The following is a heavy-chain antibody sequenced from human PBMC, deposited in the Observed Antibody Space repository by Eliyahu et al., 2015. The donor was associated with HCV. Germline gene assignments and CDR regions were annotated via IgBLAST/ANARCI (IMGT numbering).Heavy chain of an antibody. D-gene: IGHD6-19*01. CDR1: GFSLSTRGVX. CDR3: AKAEGQWLVHPNPIYFDY. CDR2: IYWDDDK. V-gene: IGHV2-5*02. Sequence: QITLKESGPTLVKPTQTLTLTCTFSGFSLSTRGVXVGWIRQPPGKALGWLALIYWDDDKRYSPSLKSRLTITKDTSKNQVVLTMTNMDPVDTATYYCAKAEGQWLVHPNPIYFDYWGQGTLVTVSS. J-gene: IGHJ4*02.